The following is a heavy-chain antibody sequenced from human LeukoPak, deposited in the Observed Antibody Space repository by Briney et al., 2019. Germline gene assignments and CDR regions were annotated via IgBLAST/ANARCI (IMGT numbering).Heavy chain of an antibody. J-gene: IGHJ4*02. V-gene: IGHV4-59*02. CDR2: IYYSGDT. D-gene: IGHD6-6*01. CDR3: ARLIAGRLDF. CDR1: GDSVRSDY. Sequence: PSETLSLTCTVSGDSVRSDYGSWIRQAPGKGLEWIGDIYYSGDTNYDPSLKNRITISVDTSKNQFSLKMNSVTAADTAVYYCARLIAGRLDFWGQGTLVTVSS.